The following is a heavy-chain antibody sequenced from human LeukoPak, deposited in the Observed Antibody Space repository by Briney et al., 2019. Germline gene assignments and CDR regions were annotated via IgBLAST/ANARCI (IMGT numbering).Heavy chain of an antibody. V-gene: IGHV3-9*01. D-gene: IGHD3-10*01. CDR1: GFTFDDYA. CDR2: ISWNSGSI. Sequence: GGSLRLSCAASGFTFDDYAMHWVRQAPGKGLEWVSGISWNSGSIAYADSVKGRFTISRDNAKNSLYLQMNSLRAEDTALYYCAKDTQARGSGSYEYYYYGMDVWGQGTTVTVSS. J-gene: IGHJ6*02. CDR3: AKDTQARGSGSYEYYYYGMDV.